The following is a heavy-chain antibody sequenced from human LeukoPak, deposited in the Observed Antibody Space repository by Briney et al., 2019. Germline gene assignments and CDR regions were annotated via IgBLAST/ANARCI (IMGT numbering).Heavy chain of an antibody. D-gene: IGHD3-22*01. CDR1: GYTLTGYY. Sequence: GASVKVSCKASGYTLTGYYMHWVRQAPGQGLEWMGWINPNSGDTNYAQKFQGRVTMTRNTSISTAYMELSSLRSEDTAVYYCAREGLYYDSSGYYPLDYWGQGTLVTVSS. J-gene: IGHJ4*02. CDR2: INPNSGDT. V-gene: IGHV1-2*02. CDR3: AREGLYYDSSGYYPLDY.